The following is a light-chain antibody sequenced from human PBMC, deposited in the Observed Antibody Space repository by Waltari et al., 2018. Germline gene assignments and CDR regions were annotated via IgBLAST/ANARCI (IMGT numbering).Light chain of an antibody. CDR2: LGS. J-gene: IGKJ1*01. CDR3: MQSLLALWT. Sequence: DIVMTQSPFSLPVTPGEPASISCSSSQSLLHRHGNNYLDCYLQKPGQSPQLLFYLGSNRASGVPDRFSASGSGTDFTLKISRVEAEDVGVYYCMQSLLALWTFGQGTKVEIK. V-gene: IGKV2-28*01. CDR1: QSLLHRHGNNY.